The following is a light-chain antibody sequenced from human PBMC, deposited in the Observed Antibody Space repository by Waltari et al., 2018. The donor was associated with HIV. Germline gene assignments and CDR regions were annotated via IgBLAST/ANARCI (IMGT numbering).Light chain of an antibody. J-gene: IGKJ4*01. Sequence: DIVMTQSPDSLAVSLGERATINCKSSQNVLYSSDNKTYLAWYQHKPGQPPKLLLYCASTRESAVPVRFSGSGSGTDFTLTISSLQAEDVAVYYCQQYYSTPLTFGGGTKVEI. CDR2: CAS. V-gene: IGKV4-1*01. CDR1: QNVLYSSDNKTY. CDR3: QQYYSTPLT.